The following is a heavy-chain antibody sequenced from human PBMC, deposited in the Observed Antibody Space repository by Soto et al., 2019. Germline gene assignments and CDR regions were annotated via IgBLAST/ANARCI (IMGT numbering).Heavy chain of an antibody. Sequence: EVQLVESGGGLVQPGGSLRLSCAASGFTFSSSPMNWLRHAPGKGLEWVSYLGTSSTYIHYADSVKGRFTISRDDAKNSLYLQMDSLRDEDTAVYYCAIDVLAYGSGSHYNNWFDPWGQGTLVSVSS. J-gene: IGHJ5*02. CDR3: AIDVLAYGSGSHYNNWFDP. V-gene: IGHV3-48*02. D-gene: IGHD3-10*01. CDR2: LGTSSTYI. CDR1: GFTFSSSP.